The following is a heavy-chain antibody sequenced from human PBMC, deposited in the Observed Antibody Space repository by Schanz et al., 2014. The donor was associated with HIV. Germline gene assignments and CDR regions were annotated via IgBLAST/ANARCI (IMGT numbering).Heavy chain of an antibody. V-gene: IGHV1-69*06. D-gene: IGHD6-13*01. CDR2: IIPVFGTT. J-gene: IGHJ6*02. CDR1: GGTFMTYA. CDR3: ARVLHLVLGNYGMDV. Sequence: QVQLVQSGAEVKKPGSSVKVSCKASGGTFMTYAISWVRQAPGQGLEWMGGIIPVFGTTNYAQKFQGRVTITADKSTSTIYMELNSLRSEDTAVYYCARVLHLVLGNYGMDVWGQGTTVTVS.